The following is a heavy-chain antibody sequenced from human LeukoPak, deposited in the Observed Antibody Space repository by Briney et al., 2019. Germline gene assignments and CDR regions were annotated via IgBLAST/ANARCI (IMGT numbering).Heavy chain of an antibody. CDR3: ARWNYGSGSYYNVVYFDY. J-gene: IGHJ4*02. CDR1: GYTFTGYY. D-gene: IGHD3-10*01. CDR2: INPNSGGT. V-gene: IGHV1-2*02. Sequence: ASVKVSCKASGYTFTGYYMHWVRQAPGQGLEWMGWINPNSGGTNYAQKFQGRVTMTRDTSISTAYMELSRLRSDDTAVYYCARWNYGSGSYYNVVYFDYWGQGTLVTVSS.